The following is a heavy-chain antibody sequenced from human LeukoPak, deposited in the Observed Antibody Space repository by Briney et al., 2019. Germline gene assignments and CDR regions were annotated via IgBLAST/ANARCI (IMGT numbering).Heavy chain of an antibody. D-gene: IGHD3-16*01. CDR3: ARGYEIDS. J-gene: IGHJ4*02. V-gene: IGHV3-30*07. Sequence: SVKGRFTVSRDNSKDTLYLEINSLRAEDTAVYYCARGYEIDSWGQGTPVTVSS.